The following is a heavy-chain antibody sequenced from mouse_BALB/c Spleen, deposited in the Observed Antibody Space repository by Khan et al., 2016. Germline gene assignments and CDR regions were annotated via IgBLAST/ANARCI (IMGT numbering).Heavy chain of an antibody. Sequence: QVQLQQSGAELARPGASVKLSCKASGYTFTDYYINWVKQRTGQGLEWIGEIYPGSGNTYYNEKFKGKAKLTADKSSSTAYMQLSSLTSDDSAVYFCARSVYYGSYFDYWGQGTTLTVSS. D-gene: IGHD2-2*01. CDR1: GYTFTDYY. CDR2: IYPGSGNT. CDR3: ARSVYYGSYFDY. J-gene: IGHJ2*01. V-gene: IGHV1-77*01.